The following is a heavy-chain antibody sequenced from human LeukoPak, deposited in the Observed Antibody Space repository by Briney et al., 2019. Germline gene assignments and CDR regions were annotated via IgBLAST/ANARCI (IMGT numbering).Heavy chain of an antibody. J-gene: IGHJ4*02. CDR3: ASQASPYSSSWYFDY. D-gene: IGHD6-13*01. CDR1: GGSISSYY. V-gene: IGHV4-59*01. Sequence: SETLSFTGTVSGGSISSYYWSWIRQPPGKGLEWIGYIYYSGSTNYNPSLKSRVTISVDTSKNQFSLKLSSVTAADTAVYYCASQASPYSSSWYFDYWGQGTLVTVSS. CDR2: IYYSGST.